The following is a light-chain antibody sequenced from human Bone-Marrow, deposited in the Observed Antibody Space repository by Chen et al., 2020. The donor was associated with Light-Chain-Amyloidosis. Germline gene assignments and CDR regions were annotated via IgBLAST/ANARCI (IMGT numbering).Light chain of an antibody. CDR2: RDT. CDR1: DLPTKY. Sequence: SYELTQPPSVSVSPGQKARITCSGDDLPTKYAYWYQQKPGQAPVLVIHRDTERPSGISERFSGSSSGTTATFPISVVQAEGEADYHCQSADSSGTYEVIFGGGTKLTVL. J-gene: IGLJ2*01. CDR3: QSADSSGTYEVI. V-gene: IGLV3-25*03.